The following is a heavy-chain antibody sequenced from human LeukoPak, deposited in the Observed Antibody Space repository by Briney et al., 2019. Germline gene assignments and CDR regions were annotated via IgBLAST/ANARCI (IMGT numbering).Heavy chain of an antibody. CDR3: AIGRGGQQLGDY. D-gene: IGHD6-13*01. CDR2: IYPDDSDT. V-gene: IGHV5-51*01. Sequence: GESLKISCKHSEYSFPNYCIGWVRQLPGKGLEWMGIIYPDDSDTRYSPSFQGQVTISADRSISTAYLQWSSLKASDTAMYYCAIGRGGQQLGDYWGQGTLVTVSS. J-gene: IGHJ4*02. CDR1: EYSFPNYC.